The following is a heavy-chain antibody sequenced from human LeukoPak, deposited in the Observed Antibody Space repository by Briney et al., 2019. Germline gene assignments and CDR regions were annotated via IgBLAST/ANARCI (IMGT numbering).Heavy chain of an antibody. CDR1: GFTFSSYA. Sequence: PGGSLRLSCAASGFTFSSYAMSWVRQAPGKGLEWVSAISGSGGSTYYADSVKGRFTISRDNSKNTLYLQMNSLRAEDTAVYYCAKGVFSGSYYVDPFDIWGQGTMVTVSS. CDR2: ISGSGGST. CDR3: AKGVFSGSYYVDPFDI. V-gene: IGHV3-23*01. J-gene: IGHJ3*02. D-gene: IGHD1-26*01.